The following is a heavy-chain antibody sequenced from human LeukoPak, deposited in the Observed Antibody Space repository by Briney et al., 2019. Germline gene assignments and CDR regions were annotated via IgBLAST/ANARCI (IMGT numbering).Heavy chain of an antibody. CDR1: GYTFTGYY. J-gene: IGHJ4*02. CDR3: ARSGVTAMALFDY. Sequence: GASVKVSCKASGYTFTGYYTHWVRQAPGQGLEWMGWISAYNGNTNYAQKLQGRVTMTTDTSTSTAYMELRSLRSDDTAVYYCARSGVTAMALFDYWGQGTLVTVSS. V-gene: IGHV1-18*04. D-gene: IGHD5-18*01. CDR2: ISAYNGNT.